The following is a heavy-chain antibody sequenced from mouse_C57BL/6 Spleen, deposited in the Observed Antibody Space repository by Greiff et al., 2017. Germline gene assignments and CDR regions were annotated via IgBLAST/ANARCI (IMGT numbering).Heavy chain of an antibody. V-gene: IGHV1-55*01. CDR1: GYTFTSYW. J-gene: IGHJ3*01. Sequence: VQLQQSGAELVKPGASVKMSCKASGYTFTSYWITWVKQRPGQGLEWIGDIYPGSGSTNYNEKFKSRATLTVDPSSSTASMQLSRLTSEDSAVYYCARNDRGFAYWGQGTLVTVSA. CDR2: IYPGSGST. CDR3: ARNDRGFAY.